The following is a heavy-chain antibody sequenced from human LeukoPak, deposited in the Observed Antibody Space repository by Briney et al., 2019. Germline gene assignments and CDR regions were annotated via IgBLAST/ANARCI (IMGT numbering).Heavy chain of an antibody. CDR2: IIPIFGIA. CDR1: GGTFSSYA. V-gene: IGHV1-69*04. CDR3: ARGGDGYNPDNYGMDV. D-gene: IGHD5-24*01. J-gene: IGHJ6*02. Sequence: ASVKVSCKASGGTFSSYAISWVRQAPGQGLEWMGRIIPIFGIANYAQKFQGRVTITADKSTSTAYMELSSLGSEDTAVYYCARGGDGYNPDNYGMDVWGQGTTVTVSS.